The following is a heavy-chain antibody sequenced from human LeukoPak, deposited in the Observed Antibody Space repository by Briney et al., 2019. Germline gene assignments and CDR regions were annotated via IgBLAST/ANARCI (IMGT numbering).Heavy chain of an antibody. CDR2: ISSSSSYI. V-gene: IGHV3-21*04. J-gene: IGHJ4*02. Sequence: PGGSLRLSCAASGFTFSSYSMNWVRQAPGKGLEWVSSISSSSSYIYYADSVKGRFTISRDNSENTVYLQMNSLRAEDTAIYYCAKDWSGSDYFDYWGQGTLVTVSS. CDR1: GFTFSSYS. D-gene: IGHD1-14*01. CDR3: AKDWSGSDYFDY.